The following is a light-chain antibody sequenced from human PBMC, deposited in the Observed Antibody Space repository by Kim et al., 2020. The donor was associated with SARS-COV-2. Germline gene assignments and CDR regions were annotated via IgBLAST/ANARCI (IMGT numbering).Light chain of an antibody. V-gene: IGKV1-16*02. CDR3: QQYRSYPIT. Sequence: ASVGDRVTITCRASQDISNSLAWFQQKPGKAPESLIYAASSLENGVPSKFSGSGSGTGFTLTISSLQPEDFATYYCQQYRSYPITFGQGTRLEIK. CDR1: QDISNS. CDR2: AAS. J-gene: IGKJ5*01.